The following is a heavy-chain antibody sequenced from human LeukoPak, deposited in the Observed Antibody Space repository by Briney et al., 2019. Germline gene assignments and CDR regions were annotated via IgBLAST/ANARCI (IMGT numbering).Heavy chain of an antibody. CDR1: GFILSNYR. D-gene: IGHD3-3*01. V-gene: IGHV3-48*04. CDR3: ARDTLLYDFWSGYQSYYFDY. Sequence: GGSLRLSCAASGFILSNYRMNWVRQAPGKGLEWVSYISSSGNSREYADSVKGRFTISRDNARDSLHLQMNSLRVEDTAVYYCARDTLLYDFWSGYQSYYFDYWGQGTLVTVSS. CDR2: ISSSGNSR. J-gene: IGHJ4*02.